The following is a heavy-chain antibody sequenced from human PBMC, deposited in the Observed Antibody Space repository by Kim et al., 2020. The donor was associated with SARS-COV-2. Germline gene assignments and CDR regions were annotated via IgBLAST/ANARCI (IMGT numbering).Heavy chain of an antibody. CDR1: GGSISSSSYY. Sequence: SETLSLTCTVSGGSISSSSYYWGWIRQPPGKGLEWIGSIYYSGSTYYNPSLKSRVTISVDTSKNQFSLKLSSVTAADTAVYYCARGEGGPRRGVWFDPWGQGTLVTVSS. CDR3: ARGEGGPRRGVWFDP. D-gene: IGHD2-15*01. CDR2: IYYSGST. J-gene: IGHJ5*02. V-gene: IGHV4-39*07.